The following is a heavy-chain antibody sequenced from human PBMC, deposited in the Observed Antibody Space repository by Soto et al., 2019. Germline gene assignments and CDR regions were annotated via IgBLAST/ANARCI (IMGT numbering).Heavy chain of an antibody. CDR1: GFTFSSYG. D-gene: IGHD7-27*01. Sequence: QVQLVESGGGLVQPGRSLRLSCAASGFTFSSYGMHWVRQAPGKGLEWVALISYDGSNKYYADSVKGRFTISRDNSKNTLYLQMNSLRTEDTAVYYCAKELGHGGRGAFDIWGQGTMVTVSS. CDR2: ISYDGSNK. V-gene: IGHV3-30*18. J-gene: IGHJ3*02. CDR3: AKELGHGGRGAFDI.